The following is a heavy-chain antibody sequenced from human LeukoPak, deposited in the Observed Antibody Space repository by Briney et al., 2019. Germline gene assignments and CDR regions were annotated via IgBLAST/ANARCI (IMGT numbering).Heavy chain of an antibody. CDR3: ASTSCYNCYWFDP. CDR1: GYTFTSYY. Sequence: ASVKVSCKASGYTFTSYYMHWVRQAPGQGLEWMGIINPSGGSTTYAQKFQGRVTMTSDTSTRTVYMELSSLRSKDTAFYYCASTSCYNCYWFDPWGQGTLVTVSS. CDR2: INPSGGST. V-gene: IGHV1-46*03. D-gene: IGHD2-2*02. J-gene: IGHJ5*02.